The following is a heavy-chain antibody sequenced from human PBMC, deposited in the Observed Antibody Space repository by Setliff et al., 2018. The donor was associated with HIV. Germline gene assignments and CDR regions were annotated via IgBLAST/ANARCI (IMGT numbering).Heavy chain of an antibody. CDR1: GYNFANYW. V-gene: IGHV5-51*01. Sequence: PGESLKISCKGSGYNFANYWIAWVRQVPGKGLEWMGIIYPTDSDTRYSPSFQGQVTISADTSISTAYLQWSSLKASDTAVYYCARVALSVTRTTRRAFDIWGQGTMVTVSS. CDR3: ARVALSVTRTTRRAFDI. D-gene: IGHD1-7*01. J-gene: IGHJ3*02. CDR2: IYPTDSDT.